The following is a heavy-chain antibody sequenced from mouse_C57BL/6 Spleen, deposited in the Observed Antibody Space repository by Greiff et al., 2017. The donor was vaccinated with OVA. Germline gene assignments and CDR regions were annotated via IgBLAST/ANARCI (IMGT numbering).Heavy chain of an antibody. CDR1: GFSFNTYA. CDR2: IRSKSNNYAT. V-gene: IGHV10-1*01. CDR3: VRHDWEEDYFDY. D-gene: IGHD4-1*01. Sequence: EVKLEESGGGLVQPKGSLKLSCAASGFSFNTYAMNWVRQAPGKGLEWVARIRSKSNNYATYYADSVKDRFTISRDDSETMLYLQMNNLKTEDTAMYYCVRHDWEEDYFDYWGQGTTLTVSS. J-gene: IGHJ2*01.